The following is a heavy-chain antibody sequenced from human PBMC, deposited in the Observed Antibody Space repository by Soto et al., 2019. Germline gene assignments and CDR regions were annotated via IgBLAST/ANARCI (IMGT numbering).Heavy chain of an antibody. Sequence: GESLKISCKGSGYSFTSYWIGSVRQMPGKGLECMGIIYPGDSDTRYSPSFQGQVTISADKSISTAYLQWSSLKASDTAMYYCAGGGVRGVITRTRDYYGMDVWGQGTTVTVSS. CDR3: AGGGVRGVITRTRDYYGMDV. CDR2: IYPGDSDT. CDR1: GYSFTSYW. V-gene: IGHV5-51*01. D-gene: IGHD3-10*01. J-gene: IGHJ6*02.